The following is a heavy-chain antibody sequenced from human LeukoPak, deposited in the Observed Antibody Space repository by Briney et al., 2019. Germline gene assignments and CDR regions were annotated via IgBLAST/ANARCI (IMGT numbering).Heavy chain of an antibody. D-gene: IGHD4-17*01. CDR3: ARDSSDYGGKTRP. Sequence: PGGSLRLSCAASGFTVSSNYMSWVRQAPGKGLEWVSVIYSGGSTYYADSVKGRFTISRDNSKNTLYLQMNSLRAEDTAVYYCARDSSDYGGKTRPWGQGTLVTVSS. CDR1: GFTVSSNY. V-gene: IGHV3-66*01. J-gene: IGHJ5*02. CDR2: IYSGGST.